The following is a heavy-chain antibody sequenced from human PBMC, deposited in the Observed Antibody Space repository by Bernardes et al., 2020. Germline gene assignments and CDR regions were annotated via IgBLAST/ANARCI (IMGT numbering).Heavy chain of an antibody. J-gene: IGHJ6*03. CDR2: IIPIFGTA. D-gene: IGHD3-3*01. CDR3: ARGRFLEWLPTHYYMDV. CDR1: GGTFSSYA. V-gene: IGHV1-69*13. Sequence: SVKVSCKASGGTFSSYAISWVRQAPGQGLEWMGGIIPIFGTANYAQKFQGRVTITADESTSTAYMELSSLRSEDTAVYYCARGRFLEWLPTHYYMDVWGKGTTVTVSS.